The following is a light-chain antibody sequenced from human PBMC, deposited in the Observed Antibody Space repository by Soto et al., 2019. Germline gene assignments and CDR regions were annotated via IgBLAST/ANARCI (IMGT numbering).Light chain of an antibody. J-gene: IGLJ3*02. V-gene: IGLV2-11*01. CDR1: SSDVGGYNY. CDR3: CSSTVSYTLKV. CDR2: DVT. Sequence: QSVLTQPRSVSGSPGQSVTISCTGTSSDVGGYNYVSWYQQHPGKAPKLMIYDVTKRPSGVPDRFSGSKSGNTASLTISALQAEDEADYYCCSSTVSYTLKVFGGGTKLTVL.